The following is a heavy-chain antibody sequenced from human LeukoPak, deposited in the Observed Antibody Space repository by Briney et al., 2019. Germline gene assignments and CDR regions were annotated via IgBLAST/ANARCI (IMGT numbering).Heavy chain of an antibody. CDR3: ARALSA. V-gene: IGHV3-7*03. Sequence: GGSLRLSCEASGFTVSSNCMSWVRQAPGKGLEWVANIKQDGSEIYYVGSVKGRFTISRDNAKNSVYLQMNSLRAEDTAVYYCARALSAWGQGTLVTVSS. J-gene: IGHJ4*02. CDR1: GFTVSSNC. CDR2: IKQDGSEI. D-gene: IGHD3-3*01.